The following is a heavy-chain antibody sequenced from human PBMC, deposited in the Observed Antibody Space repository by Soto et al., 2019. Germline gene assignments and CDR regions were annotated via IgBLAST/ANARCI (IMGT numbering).Heavy chain of an antibody. CDR1: GFNFSSYG. D-gene: IGHD3-22*01. Sequence: PGGSLRLSCTASGFNFSSYGMHWVRQAPGKGLEWVGRIKSKTDGGTTDYAAPVKGRFTISRDDSKNTLYLQMNSLKTEDTAVYYCTTDSSSGYTSYYYYGMDVWGQGTTVTVSS. J-gene: IGHJ6*02. V-gene: IGHV3-15*07. CDR2: IKSKTDGGTT. CDR3: TTDSSSGYTSYYYYGMDV.